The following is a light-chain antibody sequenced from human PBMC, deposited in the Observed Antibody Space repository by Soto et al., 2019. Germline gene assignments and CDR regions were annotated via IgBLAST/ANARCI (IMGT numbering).Light chain of an antibody. CDR2: AAS. CDR3: QQYSKWPLT. V-gene: IGKV1-39*01. J-gene: IGKJ4*01. Sequence: DIQMTQSPSSLSASVGDRVTITWRASQSISSYLNWYQQKPGKAPKLLIFAASSLQSGVPSRFSGSRSGPDFILTISSLQSEDFAVYYCQQYSKWPLTFGGGTKVDIK. CDR1: QSISSY.